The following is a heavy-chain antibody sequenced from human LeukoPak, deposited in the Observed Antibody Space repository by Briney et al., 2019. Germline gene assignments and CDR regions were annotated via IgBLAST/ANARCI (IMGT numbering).Heavy chain of an antibody. Sequence: PGGPLRLSCAASGFTFDDYAMHWVRQAPGKGLEWVSGISWNSGSIGYADSVKGRFTISRDNAKNSLYLQMNSLRAEDTALYYCAKSHNHAFDYWGQGTLVTVSS. V-gene: IGHV3-9*01. CDR1: GFTFDDYA. CDR2: ISWNSGSI. J-gene: IGHJ4*02. D-gene: IGHD1-14*01. CDR3: AKSHNHAFDY.